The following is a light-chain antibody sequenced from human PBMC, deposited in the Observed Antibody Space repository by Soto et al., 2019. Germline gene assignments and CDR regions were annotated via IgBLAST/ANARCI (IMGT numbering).Light chain of an antibody. CDR3: QQLNSYPVA. V-gene: IGKV1-9*01. J-gene: IGKJ1*01. CDR1: QGISSY. CDR2: AAS. Sequence: DIQLTQSPSFLSASVGYRFTITCRASQGISSYLAWYQQKPGKAPKLLIYAASTLQSGVPSRFSGSGSGTEFTLTISSLQPEDFATYYCQQLNSYPVAFGQGTTVDIK.